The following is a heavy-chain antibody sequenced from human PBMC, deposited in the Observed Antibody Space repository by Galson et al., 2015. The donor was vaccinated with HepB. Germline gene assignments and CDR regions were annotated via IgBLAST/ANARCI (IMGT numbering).Heavy chain of an antibody. D-gene: IGHD6-13*01. CDR1: GYSFTSYW. V-gene: IGHV5-51*01. CDR2: IYPGDSDT. CDR3: ARHPIAAAGTNYYYYGMDV. J-gene: IGHJ6*02. Sequence: QSGAEVKKPGESLKISCKGSGYSFTSYWIGWVRQMPGKGLEWMGIIYPGDSDTRYSPSFQGQVTISADKSISTAYLQWSSLKASDTAMYYCARHPIAAAGTNYYYYGMDVWGQGTTVTVSS.